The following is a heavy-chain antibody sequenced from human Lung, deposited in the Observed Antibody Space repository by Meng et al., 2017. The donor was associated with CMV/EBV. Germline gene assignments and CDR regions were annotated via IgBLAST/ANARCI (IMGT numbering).Heavy chain of an antibody. CDR3: ARGTFPLIVVVPAAKGAFDY. J-gene: IGHJ4*02. CDR1: GGXFSGYY. D-gene: IGHD2-2*01. CDR2: INHSGST. Sequence: SXTXSLXCAVYGGXFSGYYWSWIRQPPGKGLEWIGEINHSGSTNYNPSLKSRVTISVDTSKNQFSLKLSSVTAADTAVYYCARGTFPLIVVVPAAKGAFDYXGQGXLVTVSS. V-gene: IGHV4-34*01.